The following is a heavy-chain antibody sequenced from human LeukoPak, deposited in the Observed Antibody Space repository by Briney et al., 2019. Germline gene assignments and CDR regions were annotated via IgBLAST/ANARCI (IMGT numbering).Heavy chain of an antibody. V-gene: IGHV1-18*01. CDR2: ISAYNGNT. CDR3: ARAVAGTLWGDY. Sequence: GASVKVSCKASGFTFTSSAVQWVLQARGQGLEWMGWISAYNGNTNYAQKLQGRVTMTTDTSTSTAYMELRSLRSDDTAVYYCARAVAGTLWGDYWGQGTLVTVSS. CDR1: GFTFTSSA. J-gene: IGHJ4*02. D-gene: IGHD6-19*01.